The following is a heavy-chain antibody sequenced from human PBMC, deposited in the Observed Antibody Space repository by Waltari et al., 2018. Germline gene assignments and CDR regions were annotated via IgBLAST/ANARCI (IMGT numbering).Heavy chain of an antibody. CDR2: ISFDGSDK. V-gene: IGHV3-30*18. CDR3: AKDLSISTNYYDTSAYDY. CDR1: GFPFSSYG. Sequence: QVQLVESGGGVVQPGRYLRLSCAASGFPFSSYGMPWVRQAPGKGLAWVAVISFDGSDKYFADSVKGRFTISRDNSKNTLYLQMNSLRAEDTAVYYCAKDLSISTNYYDTSAYDYWGQGTLVTVSS. D-gene: IGHD3-22*01. J-gene: IGHJ4*02.